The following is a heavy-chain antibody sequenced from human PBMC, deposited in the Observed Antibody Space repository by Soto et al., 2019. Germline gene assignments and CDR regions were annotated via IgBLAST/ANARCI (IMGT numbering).Heavy chain of an antibody. J-gene: IGHJ6*02. CDR2: IWYDGSNK. Sequence: PGGSLRLSCAASGFTFSSYAMSWVRQAPGKGLEWVAVIWYDGSNKYYADSVKGRFTISRDNSKNTLYLQMNSLRAEDTAVYYCARDLQRTYYDFWSGLISYGMDVWGQGTKVTVSS. CDR1: GFTFSSYA. CDR3: ARDLQRTYYDFWSGLISYGMDV. D-gene: IGHD3-3*01. V-gene: IGHV3-33*08.